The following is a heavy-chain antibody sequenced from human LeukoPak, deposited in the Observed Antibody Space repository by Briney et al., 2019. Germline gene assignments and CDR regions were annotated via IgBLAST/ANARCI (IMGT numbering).Heavy chain of an antibody. V-gene: IGHV4-59*01. J-gene: IGHJ6*03. CDR2: IYYSGST. D-gene: IGHD2-8*01. CDR3: ARVLYGVWDYYYMDV. CDR1: GGSISSYY. Sequence: PSETLSLTSAVSGGSISSYYWSWIRQPPGKGLEWIGYIYYSGSTNYNPSLKSRVTISVDTSKNQFSLKLSSVTAADTAVYYCARVLYGVWDYYYMDVWGKGTTVTVS.